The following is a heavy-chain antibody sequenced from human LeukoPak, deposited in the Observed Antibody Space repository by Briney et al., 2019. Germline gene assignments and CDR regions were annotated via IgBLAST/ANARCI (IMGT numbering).Heavy chain of an antibody. CDR3: TREDRPFCPFAY. V-gene: IGHV4-4*02. CDR1: GFTFSDAW. J-gene: IGHJ4*02. D-gene: IGHD3-22*01. CDR2: ISHDGTT. Sequence: GSLRLSCAASGFTFSDAWMTWVRQAPGKGLEWFGEISHDGTTNHNPSLRSRVAMSLDRANNQFSLSLTSVTAADTAVYYCTREDRPFCPFAYWGQGVLVTVSS.